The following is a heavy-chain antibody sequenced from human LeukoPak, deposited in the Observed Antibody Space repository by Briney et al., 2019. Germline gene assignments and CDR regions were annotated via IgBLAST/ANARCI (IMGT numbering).Heavy chain of an antibody. Sequence: ASVKVSCKASGGTFSRYTISWVRQAPGQGLEWMGGIIPLLGTANYAQKFQGRVTITADESTSTAYMELSSLRFDDTAVYYCARDRIAARRMSYWGQGTLVTVSS. D-gene: IGHD6-6*01. CDR1: GGTFSRYT. V-gene: IGHV1-69*13. J-gene: IGHJ4*02. CDR2: IIPLLGTA. CDR3: ARDRIAARRMSY.